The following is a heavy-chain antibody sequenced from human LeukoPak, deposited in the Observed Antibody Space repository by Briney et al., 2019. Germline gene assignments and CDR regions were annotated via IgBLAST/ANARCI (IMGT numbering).Heavy chain of an antibody. Sequence: SGTLSLTCAVSGGSISSSNWWSWVRRPPGKGLEWIGEIYHSGSTNYNPSLKSRVTISVDKSKNQFSLKLSSVTAADTAVYYCAGRCGYSYGYWIGYAFDIWGQGTMVTVSS. CDR3: AGRCGYSYGYWIGYAFDI. CDR1: GGSISSSNW. J-gene: IGHJ3*02. D-gene: IGHD5-18*01. V-gene: IGHV4-4*02. CDR2: IYHSGST.